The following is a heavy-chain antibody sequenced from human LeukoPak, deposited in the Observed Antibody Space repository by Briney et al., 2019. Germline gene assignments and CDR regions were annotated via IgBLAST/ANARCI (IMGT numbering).Heavy chain of an antibody. V-gene: IGHV3-48*01. J-gene: IGHJ4*02. CDR3: ARDYYETSGYYYVYDY. CDR1: GFTFSSYS. Sequence: PGGSLRLSCAASGFTFSSYSMNWVRQAPGKGLEWVSYISSSSSTIYYADSVKGRFTISRDNSKNTLYLQMNSLRAEDTAVYYCARDYYETSGYYYVYDYWGQGTLVTVSS. CDR2: ISSSSSTI. D-gene: IGHD3-22*01.